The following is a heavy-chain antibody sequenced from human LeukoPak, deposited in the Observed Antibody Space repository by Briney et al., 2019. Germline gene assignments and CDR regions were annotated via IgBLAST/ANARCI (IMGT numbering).Heavy chain of an antibody. V-gene: IGHV3-30-3*01. CDR2: ISHDGGNK. CDR3: AGANGFDI. Sequence: GGSLRLSCAASGFTFSSYAMHWVRQAPGKGLEWVAIISHDGGNKDYADSLKGRFTISRDNSKNTLYLQMNSLRVEDTAVYYCAGANGFDIWGQGTMVTVSS. CDR1: GFTFSSYA. J-gene: IGHJ3*02.